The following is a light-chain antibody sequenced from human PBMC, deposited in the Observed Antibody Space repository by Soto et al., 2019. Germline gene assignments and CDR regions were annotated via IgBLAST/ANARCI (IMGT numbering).Light chain of an antibody. V-gene: IGKV3-20*01. CDR1: QSITSNF. CDR2: GAS. Sequence: EIVLTQSPGTLSLSPGERATLSCRASQSITSNFLAWYQQKPGQAPRLLIYGASTRAAGVPDRFSGSGSGPDFTLTITRLEPEDFAVYYCQQYGRLPLMSTFGQGTKLGVK. J-gene: IGKJ2*01. CDR3: QQYGRLPLMST.